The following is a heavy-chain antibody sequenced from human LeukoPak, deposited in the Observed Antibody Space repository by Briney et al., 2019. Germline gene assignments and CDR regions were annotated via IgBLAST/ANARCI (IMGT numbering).Heavy chain of an antibody. CDR1: GFTFSSYG. Sequence: GGTLRLSCAASGFTFSSYGMSWVRQAPGKGLERVSAVSGSGGRTYYADSVKGRFTISRDNSRNTLNLQMNSLRVEDTAVYYCAKESSELLWFGLRGGQGTVVTVSS. D-gene: IGHD3-10*01. CDR2: VSGSGGRT. J-gene: IGHJ4*02. CDR3: AKESSELLWFGLR. V-gene: IGHV3-23*01.